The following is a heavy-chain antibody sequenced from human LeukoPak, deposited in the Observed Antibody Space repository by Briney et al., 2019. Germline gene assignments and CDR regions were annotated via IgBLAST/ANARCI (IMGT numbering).Heavy chain of an antibody. CDR3: AKSPASAYCSSTSCWFDP. CDR2: IRYDGSNK. V-gene: IGHV3-30*02. J-gene: IGHJ5*02. D-gene: IGHD2-2*01. Sequence: GGSLRLSCAASGFTFSSYGMHWVRQAPGKGLEWVAFIRYDGSNKYYADSVKGRFTISRDNSKNTLYLQMNSLRAEDTAVYYCAKSPASAYCSSTSCWFDPWGQGTLVTVSS. CDR1: GFTFSSYG.